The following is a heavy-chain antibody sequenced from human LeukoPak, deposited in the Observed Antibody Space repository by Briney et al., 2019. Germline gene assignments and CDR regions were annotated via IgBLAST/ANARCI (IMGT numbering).Heavy chain of an antibody. CDR1: GFTFSSYG. Sequence: PGGSLRLSXAASGFTFSSYGMHWVRQAPGKGLEWIGEINHSGSTNYNPSLKSRVTISVDTSKNQFSLKLSSVTAADTAVYYCARGYWYFDLWGRGTLVTVSS. CDR3: ARGYWYFDL. V-gene: IGHV4-34*01. J-gene: IGHJ2*01. CDR2: INHSGST.